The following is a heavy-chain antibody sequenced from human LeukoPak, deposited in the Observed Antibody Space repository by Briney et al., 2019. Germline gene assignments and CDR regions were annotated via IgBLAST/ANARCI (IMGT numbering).Heavy chain of an antibody. J-gene: IGHJ6*02. Sequence: GGSLRLSCAASGFTFSSYWMHWVRQAPGKGLEWVSAISGSGGSTYYADSVKGRFTISRDNSKNTLYLQMNSLRAEDTAVYYCARYNWNYVVYYYGMDVWGQGTTVTVSS. CDR1: GFTFSSYW. D-gene: IGHD1-7*01. V-gene: IGHV3-23*01. CDR3: ARYNWNYVVYYYGMDV. CDR2: ISGSGGST.